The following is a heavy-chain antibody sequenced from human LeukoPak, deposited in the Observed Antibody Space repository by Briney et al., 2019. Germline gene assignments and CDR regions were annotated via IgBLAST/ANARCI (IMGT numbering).Heavy chain of an antibody. J-gene: IGHJ6*03. D-gene: IGHD6-19*01. Sequence: SETLSLTCAVYGGSFSGYCWSWIRQPPGKGLEWIGEINHSGSTNYNPSLKSRVTISVDTSKNQFSLKLSSVTAADTAVYYCASLYSSGWSPPRYYYMDVWGKGTTVTVSS. CDR3: ASLYSSGWSPPRYYYMDV. CDR1: GGSFSGYC. V-gene: IGHV4-34*01. CDR2: INHSGST.